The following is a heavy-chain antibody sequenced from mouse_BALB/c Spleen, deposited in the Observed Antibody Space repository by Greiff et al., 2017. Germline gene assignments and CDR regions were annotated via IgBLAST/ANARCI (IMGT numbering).Heavy chain of an antibody. J-gene: IGHJ3*01. D-gene: IGHD2-14*01. V-gene: IGHV5-6-5*01. CDR1: GFTFSSYA. CDR3: AREGYDGAWFAY. CDR2: ISSGGST. Sequence: DVQLVESGGGLVKPGGSLKLSCAASGFTFSSYAMSWVRQTPEKRLEWVASISSGGSTYYPDSVKGRFTISRDNARNILYLQMSSLRSEDTAMYYCAREGYDGAWFAYWGQGTLVTVSA.